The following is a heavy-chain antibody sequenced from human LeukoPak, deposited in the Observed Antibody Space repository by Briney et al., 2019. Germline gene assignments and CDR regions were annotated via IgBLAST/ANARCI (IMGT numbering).Heavy chain of an antibody. J-gene: IGHJ4*02. D-gene: IGHD1-26*01. CDR1: GFTFSTYD. CDR3: ARDIGSSGSFGYFDY. Sequence: PGGSLRLSCAASGFTFSTYDMHWVRQAPGKGLEWVAFVRYGGTNKYYADSVKGRFTVSRDNSKNTLYLQMNSLSTEDTAVYYCARDIGSSGSFGYFDYWGQGTLVTVSS. V-gene: IGHV3-30*02. CDR2: VRYGGTNK.